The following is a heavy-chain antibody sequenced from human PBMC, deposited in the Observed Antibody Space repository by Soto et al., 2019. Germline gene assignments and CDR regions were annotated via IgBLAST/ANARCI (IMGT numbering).Heavy chain of an antibody. CDR3: ARDQGGTYYDYVWGSYRPASFDY. V-gene: IGHV1-3*01. D-gene: IGHD3-16*02. Sequence: QVQLVQSGAEVKKPGASVKVSCKASGYTFTSYAMHWVRQAPGQRLEWMGWINACNGNTKYSQKFQGRVTITRDTSASTAYMELSSLRSEDTAVYYCARDQGGTYYDYVWGSYRPASFDYWGQGTLVTVSS. J-gene: IGHJ4*02. CDR1: GYTFTSYA. CDR2: INACNGNT.